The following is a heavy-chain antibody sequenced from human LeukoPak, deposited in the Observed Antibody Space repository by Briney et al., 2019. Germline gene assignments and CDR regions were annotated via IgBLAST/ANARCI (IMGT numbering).Heavy chain of an antibody. Sequence: SETLSLTCTVCGGSVSIYYWSWIRQSPGRGLEWIGYLSHSGSSDSNPSLKSRVTILVDTSKNQFSLKLTSVTAADTAVYYCAGARYANAWYAFDIWGQGTMVTVSS. J-gene: IGHJ3*02. D-gene: IGHD2-2*01. CDR3: AGARYANAWYAFDI. CDR2: LSHSGSS. V-gene: IGHV4-59*02. CDR1: GGSVSIYY.